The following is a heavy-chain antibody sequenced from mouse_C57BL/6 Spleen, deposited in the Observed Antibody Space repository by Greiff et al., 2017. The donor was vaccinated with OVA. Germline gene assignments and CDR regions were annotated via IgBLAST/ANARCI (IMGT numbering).Heavy chain of an antibody. J-gene: IGHJ4*01. CDR3: ARSPSYYYGSSHAMDY. Sequence: EVQLVESEGGLVQPGSSMKLSCTASGFTFSDYYMAWVRQVPEKGLEWVANINHDGSSTYYLDSLKSRFIISRDNAKNILYLQMSSLKSEDTATYYCARSPSYYYGSSHAMDYWGQGTSVTVSS. V-gene: IGHV5-16*01. CDR2: INHDGSST. D-gene: IGHD1-1*01. CDR1: GFTFSDYY.